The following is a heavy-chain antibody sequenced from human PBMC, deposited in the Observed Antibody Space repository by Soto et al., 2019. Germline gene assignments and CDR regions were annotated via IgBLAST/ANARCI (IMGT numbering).Heavy chain of an antibody. CDR1: GFTFSSYA. Sequence: EVQLLESGGGLVQPGGSLRLSCAASGFTFSSYAMSWVRQAPGKGLEWVSAISGSGGSTYYADSVKGRFTISRDNSKNTLYLQMNSLRAEDTAVYYCAKVPRVRQSGIVYFDYWGQGTLVTVSS. D-gene: IGHD3-22*01. J-gene: IGHJ4*02. CDR2: ISGSGGST. V-gene: IGHV3-23*01. CDR3: AKVPRVRQSGIVYFDY.